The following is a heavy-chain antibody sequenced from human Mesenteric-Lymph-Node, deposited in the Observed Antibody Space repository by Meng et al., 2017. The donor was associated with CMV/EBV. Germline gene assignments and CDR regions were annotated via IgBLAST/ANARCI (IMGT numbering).Heavy chain of an antibody. CDR3: TTDHVPRRLLLLLF. Sequence: ASVKVSCKVSGYTLTEFSMHWVRQAPGKGLEWMGGFDPEDGETIYAQKFQGRVTMTEDTSTDTAYLHLSSLRSEDTAVYYCTTDHVPRRLLLLLFWGQGTRVTVSS. J-gene: IGHJ4*01. D-gene: IGHD3-10*01. V-gene: IGHV1-24*01. CDR2: FDPEDGET. CDR1: GYTLTEFS.